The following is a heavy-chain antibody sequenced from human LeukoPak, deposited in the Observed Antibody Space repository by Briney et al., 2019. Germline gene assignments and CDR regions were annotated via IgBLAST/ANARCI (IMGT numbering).Heavy chain of an antibody. CDR2: IYYSGST. V-gene: IGHV4-39*01. CDR1: GGSISSSSYY. D-gene: IGHD3-3*01. J-gene: IGHJ4*02. Sequence: SETLSLTCTVSGGSISSSSYYWGWIRQPPGKGLEWIGSIYYSGSTYYNPSLKSRVTISVDTSKNQFSLKLSSVTAADTAVYYCARLIKSSFWSGYYPPLFGWGQGTLVTVSS. CDR3: ARLIKSSFWSGYYPPLFG.